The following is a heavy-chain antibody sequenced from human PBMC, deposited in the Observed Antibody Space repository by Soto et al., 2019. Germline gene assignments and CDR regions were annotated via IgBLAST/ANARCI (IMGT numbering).Heavy chain of an antibody. CDR2: ISWNSGSI. V-gene: IGHV3-9*01. CDR3: AMRITMVRGVIPQDAFDI. D-gene: IGHD3-10*01. CDR1: GFTFDDYA. J-gene: IGHJ3*02. Sequence: PGGSLRLSCAASGFTFDDYAMHWVRQAPGKGLEWVSGISWNSGSIGYADSVKGRFTISRDNAKNSLYLQMNSLRAEDTALYYYAMRITMVRGVIPQDAFDIWGQGTMVTVSS.